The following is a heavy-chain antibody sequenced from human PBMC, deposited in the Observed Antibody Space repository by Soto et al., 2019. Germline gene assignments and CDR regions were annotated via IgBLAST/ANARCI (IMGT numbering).Heavy chain of an antibody. Sequence: QVQLVQSGAEVKKPGASVKVSCKASGYTFTSYDINWVRQATGQGLEWMGWMNPNSANTGYAQKFQGRVTMTRNTSISTAYMELSSLRSEDTAVYYCAIHSEPLWYFDLWGRGTLVTVSS. D-gene: IGHD1-26*01. CDR2: MNPNSANT. CDR1: GYTFTSYD. J-gene: IGHJ2*01. V-gene: IGHV1-8*01. CDR3: AIHSEPLWYFDL.